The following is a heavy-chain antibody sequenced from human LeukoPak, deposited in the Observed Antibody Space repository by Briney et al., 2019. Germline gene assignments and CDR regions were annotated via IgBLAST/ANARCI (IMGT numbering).Heavy chain of an antibody. J-gene: IGHJ6*03. D-gene: IGHD3-10*01. CDR3: ASGSGSYRTPYYYMDV. Sequence: GGSLRLSCAASGFTVSSNYMSWVRQAPGKGLDWVSVIYSGGSTYYADSVKGRFTISRDNSKNTLYLQMNSLRAEDTAVYYCASGSGSYRTPYYYMDVWGTGTTVTVSS. CDR1: GFTVSSNY. V-gene: IGHV3-53*01. CDR2: IYSGGST.